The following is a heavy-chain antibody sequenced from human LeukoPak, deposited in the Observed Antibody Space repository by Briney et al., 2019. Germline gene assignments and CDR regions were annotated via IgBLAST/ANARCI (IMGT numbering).Heavy chain of an antibody. Sequence: GGSLRLSCVVSGISLSNYAMTWVRQAPGKGLEWVSYISERGGSTTYADSVKGRFTISRDTSLNTLYLQMASLRAEDTAVYFCTKRGIVIRGILVIGYHQEAYHYDFWGQGVLVTVSS. V-gene: IGHV3-23*01. CDR1: GISLSNYA. D-gene: IGHD3-10*01. CDR3: TKRGIVIRGILVIGYHQEAYHYDF. CDR2: ISERGGST. J-gene: IGHJ4*02.